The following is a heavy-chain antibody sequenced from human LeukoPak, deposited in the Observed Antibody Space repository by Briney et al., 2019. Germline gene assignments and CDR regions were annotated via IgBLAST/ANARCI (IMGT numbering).Heavy chain of an antibody. V-gene: IGHV3-15*01. CDR1: GFTFSDYY. J-gene: IGHJ4*02. D-gene: IGHD2-8*01. Sequence: GGSLRLSCAASGFTFSDYYMSWIRQAPGKGLEWVGRIKSKTDGGTTDYAAPVKGRFTISRDDSKNTLYLQMNSLKTEDTAVYYCTTVLMVYALDYWGQGTLVTVSS. CDR3: TTVLMVYALDY. CDR2: IKSKTDGGTT.